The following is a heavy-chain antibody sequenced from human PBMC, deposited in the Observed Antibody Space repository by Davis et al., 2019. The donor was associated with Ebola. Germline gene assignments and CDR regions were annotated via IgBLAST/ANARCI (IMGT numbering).Heavy chain of an antibody. D-gene: IGHD1-26*01. Sequence: AASVKVSCKASGGTFSSYTISWVRQAPGQGLEWMGRIIPILGIANYAQKFQGRVTITADKSTSTAYMELRSLRSDDTAVYYCARDLWELLRASNLPFDYWGQGTLVTVSS. J-gene: IGHJ4*02. CDR3: ARDLWELLRASNLPFDY. V-gene: IGHV1-69*04. CDR2: IIPILGIA. CDR1: GGTFSSYT.